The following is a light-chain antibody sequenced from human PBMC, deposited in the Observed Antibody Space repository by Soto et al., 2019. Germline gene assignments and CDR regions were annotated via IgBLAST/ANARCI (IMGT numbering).Light chain of an antibody. J-gene: IGKJ1*01. CDR3: LQHNSYPRT. CDR1: QGIGND. Sequence: DIQMTQSPSSLSASVGDRVTITCRASQGIGNDLGWYQQKPGKAPKRLIYLTYSLQTGVPSRFSGSGSWTEFSLTISSLQPEDSATYFCLQHNSYPRTFGQGTKVEI. CDR2: LTY. V-gene: IGKV1-17*01.